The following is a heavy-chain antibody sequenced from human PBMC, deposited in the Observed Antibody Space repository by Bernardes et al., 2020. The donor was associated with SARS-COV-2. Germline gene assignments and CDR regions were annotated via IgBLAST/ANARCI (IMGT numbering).Heavy chain of an antibody. Sequence: GVLRLSCAASGFTVSNTWMHWVRQVPGKGLVWVSRIRDYDSRTDYADSVRGRFTMSRDNAKNTVNLQMNNLRVEDTAIYYCARDMVGPYDQWGQGTLVTVSA. CDR1: GFTVSNTW. D-gene: IGHD3-10*01. CDR3: ARDMVGPYDQ. J-gene: IGHJ5*02. V-gene: IGHV3-74*01. CDR2: IRDYDSRT.